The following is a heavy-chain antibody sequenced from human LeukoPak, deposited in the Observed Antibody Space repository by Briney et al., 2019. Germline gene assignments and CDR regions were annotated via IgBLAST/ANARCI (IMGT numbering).Heavy chain of an antibody. CDR1: GYSFTSYW. J-gene: IGHJ4*02. CDR2: IYPGDSDT. V-gene: IGHV5-51*01. CDR3: ARGGDYYYDSSGYWSPFDY. D-gene: IGHD3-22*01. Sequence: GESLKISCKGSGYSFTSYWIGWVRQMHGKGLEWMGIIYPGDSDTRYSPSFQGQVTISADKSISTAYLQWSSLKASDTAMYYCARGGDYYYDSSGYWSPFDYWGEGTLVTVSS.